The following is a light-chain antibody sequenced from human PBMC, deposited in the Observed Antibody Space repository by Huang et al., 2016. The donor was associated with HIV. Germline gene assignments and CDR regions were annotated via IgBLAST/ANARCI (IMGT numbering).Light chain of an antibody. CDR2: DAS. CDR3: QQRANWPLLT. Sequence: EIVLTQSPATLSLSPGERATLSCRASQRITNYLAWYQQKPGQAPRLLIYDASKRAPGMPARFSGSGSGTDFTLSISSLEPEDFAVYYCQQRANWPLLTFGGGTRVEI. V-gene: IGKV3-11*01. CDR1: QRITNY. J-gene: IGKJ4*01.